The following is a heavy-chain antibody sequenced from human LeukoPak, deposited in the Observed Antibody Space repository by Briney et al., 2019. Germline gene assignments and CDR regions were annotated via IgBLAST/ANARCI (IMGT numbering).Heavy chain of an antibody. CDR2: ISSSSSYI. V-gene: IGHV3-21*01. D-gene: IGHD2-2*01. CDR3: AREGETHQLLRVDSMDV. CDR1: GFTFSSYW. Sequence: GGSLRLSCAASGFTFSSYWMHWVRQVPGKGLEWVSSISSSSSYIYYADSVKGRFTISRDNAKNSLYLQMNSLRAEDTAVYYCAREGETHQLLRVDSMDVWGQGTTVTVSS. J-gene: IGHJ6*02.